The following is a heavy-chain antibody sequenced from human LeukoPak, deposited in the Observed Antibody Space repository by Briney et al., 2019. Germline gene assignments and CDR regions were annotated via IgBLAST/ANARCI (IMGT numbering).Heavy chain of an antibody. D-gene: IGHD3-22*01. J-gene: IGHJ4*02. CDR1: GFTLITYS. CDR2: ISSSSSTI. Sequence: GGSLRLSCAASGFTLITYSINWVRQAPGKGLEWVSYISSSSSTIYYADSVKGRFTISRDNAKNSLYLQMNSLRAEDTAVYYCATEGYDSSGYYWVGYWGQGTLVTVSS. CDR3: ATEGYDSSGYYWVGY. V-gene: IGHV3-48*01.